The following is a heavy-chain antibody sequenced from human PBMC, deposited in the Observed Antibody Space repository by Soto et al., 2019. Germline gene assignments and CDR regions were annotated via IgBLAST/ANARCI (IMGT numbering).Heavy chain of an antibody. J-gene: IGHJ6*02. D-gene: IGHD1-1*01. V-gene: IGHV3-30*18. CDR3: AKDRYNWNGYYYYGMDF. CDR1: GFTFSSYG. Sequence: QVQLVESGGGVVQPGRSLRLSCAASGFTFSSYGMHWVRQAPGKGLEWVAVISYDGSNKYYADSVKGRFTISRDNSKIALYMQMNGLRAEDTAVYYCAKDRYNWNGYYYYGMDFRCQGTTVTVSS. CDR2: ISYDGSNK.